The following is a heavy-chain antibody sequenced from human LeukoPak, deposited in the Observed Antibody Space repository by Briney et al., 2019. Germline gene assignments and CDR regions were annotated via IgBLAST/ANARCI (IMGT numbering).Heavy chain of an antibody. CDR3: AREEEWYASGTYYKGFDS. J-gene: IGHJ4*02. CDR1: GFTFSSYG. Sequence: GGSLRLSCAASGFTFSSYGMHWVRQAPGKGLEWVAVIWYDGSNKYYADSVKGRFTISRDNSKNSLYLQMNSLRADDTAVYYCAREEEWYASGTYYKGFDSWGQGTLVTVSS. CDR2: IWYDGSNK. D-gene: IGHD3-10*01. V-gene: IGHV3-33*01.